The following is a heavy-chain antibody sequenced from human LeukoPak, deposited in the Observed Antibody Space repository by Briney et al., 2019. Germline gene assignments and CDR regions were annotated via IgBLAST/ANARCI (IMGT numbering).Heavy chain of an antibody. V-gene: IGHV4-34*01. CDR3: ARERRMVRGVYDY. CDR1: GGSFSGYY. Sequence: SETLSLTCAVYGGSFSGYYWSWIRQPPGKGLEWIGEINHSGSTNYNPSLKSRVTISVDTSKNQFSLKLSSVTAADTAVYYCARERRMVRGVYDYWGQGTLVTVSS. D-gene: IGHD3-10*01. J-gene: IGHJ4*02. CDR2: INHSGST.